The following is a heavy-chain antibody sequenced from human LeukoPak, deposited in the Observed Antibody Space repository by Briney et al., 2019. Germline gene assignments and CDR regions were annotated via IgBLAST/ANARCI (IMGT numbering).Heavy chain of an antibody. CDR3: AGATTAYYYYGMDV. Sequence: ASVKVSCKASGYTFTSDGISWVRQAPGQGLEWMGWISACNGNTNYAQKLQGRVTMTTDTSTSTAYMELRSLRSDDTAVYYCAGATTAYYYYGMDVWGQGTTVTVSS. J-gene: IGHJ6*02. CDR2: ISACNGNT. D-gene: IGHD1-26*01. CDR1: GYTFTSDG. V-gene: IGHV1-18*01.